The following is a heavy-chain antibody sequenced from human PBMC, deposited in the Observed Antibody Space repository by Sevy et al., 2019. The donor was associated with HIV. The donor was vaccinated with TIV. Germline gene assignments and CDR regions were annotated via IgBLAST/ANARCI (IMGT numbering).Heavy chain of an antibody. CDR1: GFTFSNAW. Sequence: GGSLRLSCAASGFTFSNAWMSWDRQAPGKGLEWVGRIRSNTDGGTTDYAAPLKGRFTISRDDSKNTLYLQMNILKSEDTAVYYCTTDREYGDYKGGFDYWGQGTLVTVSS. V-gene: IGHV3-15*01. CDR2: IRSNTDGGTT. J-gene: IGHJ4*02. CDR3: TTDREYGDYKGGFDY. D-gene: IGHD4-17*01.